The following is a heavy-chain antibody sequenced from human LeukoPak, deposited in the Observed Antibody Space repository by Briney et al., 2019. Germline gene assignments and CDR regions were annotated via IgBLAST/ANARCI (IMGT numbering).Heavy chain of an antibody. CDR2: IYHSGST. D-gene: IGHD6-19*01. J-gene: IGHJ4*02. CDR1: GGSISSSNW. CDR3: ASRNPQWLAIDY. Sequence: SETLSLTCAVSGGSISSSNWWSWVRQPPGKGLEWIGEIYHSGSTNYNPPLKSRVTISVDKSKNQFSLKLSSVTAADTAVYYCASRNPQWLAIDYWGQGTLVTVSS. V-gene: IGHV4-4*02.